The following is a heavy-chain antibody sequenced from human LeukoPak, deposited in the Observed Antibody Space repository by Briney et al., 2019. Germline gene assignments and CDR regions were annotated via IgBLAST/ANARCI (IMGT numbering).Heavy chain of an antibody. CDR2: AYYSGSI. D-gene: IGHD3-10*01. Sequence: SETLSLTCTVSGDSVGRDYWSWIRQTPGKGLEWIGYAYYSGSITYSPSLKSRVTISLDTSKNQFFLELTSVTAADTAVYYCARHGKTWFGEYPRPYKWFDLWGQGTLVTVSS. V-gene: IGHV4-59*08. J-gene: IGHJ5*02. CDR3: ARHGKTWFGEYPRPYKWFDL. CDR1: GDSVGRDY.